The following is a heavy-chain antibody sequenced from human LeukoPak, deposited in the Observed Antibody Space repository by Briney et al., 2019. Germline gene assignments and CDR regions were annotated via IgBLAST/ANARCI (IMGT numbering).Heavy chain of an antibody. CDR3: ARGFYYGMDV. CDR1: GFTFSNYV. J-gene: IGHJ6*02. V-gene: IGHV3-33*01. Sequence: GGSLRLSCVASGFTFSNYVMQWVRQAPGKGLEWVTVITGDGSTKFYADSVKGRFTISRDNSRNTLYLQMSSLRAEDTAVYYCARGFYYGMDVWGQGTTVTVSS. CDR2: ITGDGSTK.